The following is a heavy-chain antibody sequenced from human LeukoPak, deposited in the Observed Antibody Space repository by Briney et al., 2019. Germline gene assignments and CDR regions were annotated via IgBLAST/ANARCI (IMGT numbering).Heavy chain of an antibody. V-gene: IGHV3-53*01. J-gene: IGHJ4*02. CDR2: IYSGGST. CDR1: GFTVSSNY. Sequence: AGGSLRLSCAASGFTVSSNYMSWVRQAPGKGLEWVSVIYSGGSTYYADSVKGRFTISRDNSKNTLYLQMNSLRAEDTAVYHCARDPTRGSSWYFDYWGQGTLVTVSS. CDR3: ARDPTRGSSWYFDY. D-gene: IGHD6-13*01.